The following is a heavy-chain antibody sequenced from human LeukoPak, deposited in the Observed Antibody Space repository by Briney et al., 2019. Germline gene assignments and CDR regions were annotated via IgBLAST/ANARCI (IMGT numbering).Heavy chain of an antibody. CDR1: GGSLSSYY. CDR3: AREGVAVADPNWFDP. CDR2: IYYSGST. D-gene: IGHD6-19*01. Sequence: SETLSLTCTVSGGSLSSYYWSWIRQPPGKGREWIGYIYYSGSTNYNPSLKSRVTISVDTSKNQFSLKLSSVTAADTAVYYCAREGVAVADPNWFDPWGQGTLVTVSS. V-gene: IGHV4-59*01. J-gene: IGHJ5*02.